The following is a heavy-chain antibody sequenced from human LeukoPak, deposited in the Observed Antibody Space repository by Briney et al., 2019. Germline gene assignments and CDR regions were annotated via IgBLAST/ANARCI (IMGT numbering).Heavy chain of an antibody. Sequence: GGSLRLSCAASGFTFSSYSMNWVRQAPGKGLEWVSYISRSSSYICYADSMKGRFTISRDNAKNSLYLQMNSLRAEDTAVYYCARDEGGYGDPFDYWGQGTLVTVSS. J-gene: IGHJ4*02. D-gene: IGHD4-17*01. CDR1: GFTFSSYS. CDR3: ARDEGGYGDPFDY. CDR2: ISRSSSYI. V-gene: IGHV3-21*01.